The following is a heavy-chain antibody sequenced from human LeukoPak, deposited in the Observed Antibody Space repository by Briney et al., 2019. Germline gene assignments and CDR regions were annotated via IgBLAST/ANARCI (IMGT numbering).Heavy chain of an antibody. Sequence: ASVKVSCKASGYTFTSYGISWVRQAPGQGLEWMGWISAYNGNTNYAQKLQGRVTMTTDTSTSTAYMELRSLRSDDTAVYYCARDGWVTYYYGSGSYYNGLRYGMDVWGQGTTVTVSS. CDR3: ARDGWVTYYYGSGSYYNGLRYGMDV. CDR2: ISAYNGNT. CDR1: GYTFTSYG. D-gene: IGHD3-10*01. J-gene: IGHJ6*02. V-gene: IGHV1-18*01.